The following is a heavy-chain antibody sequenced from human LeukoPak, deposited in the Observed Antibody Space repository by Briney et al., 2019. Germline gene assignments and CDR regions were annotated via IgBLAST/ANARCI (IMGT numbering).Heavy chain of an antibody. V-gene: IGHV3-23*01. Sequence: GGSLRLSCAASGLTFDKAWMTWVRQAPGKGLEWVSAISGSGGSTYYADSVKGRFTISRDNSKNTLYLQMNSRRAEDTAVYYCAKVRLRSGDAFDIWGQGTMVTVSS. J-gene: IGHJ3*02. CDR1: GLTFDKAW. CDR2: ISGSGGST. CDR3: AKVRLRSGDAFDI. D-gene: IGHD6-25*01.